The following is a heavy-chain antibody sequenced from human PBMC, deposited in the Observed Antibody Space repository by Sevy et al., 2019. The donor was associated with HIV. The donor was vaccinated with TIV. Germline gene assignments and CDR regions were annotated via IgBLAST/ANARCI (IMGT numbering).Heavy chain of an antibody. D-gene: IGHD2-8*01. CDR3: AREGCSKPHDY. CDR1: GFTFSKYS. Sequence: GGFLRLSCAASGFTFSKYSMSWVRQPPGKGLEWVSTLSFGCGEIKYADSVKGRFTISRVNSKSSVYLQMNNPRPEDTAVYYCAREGCSKPHDYWGQGTLVTVSS. V-gene: IGHV3-23*01. J-gene: IGHJ4*02. CDR2: LSFGCGEI.